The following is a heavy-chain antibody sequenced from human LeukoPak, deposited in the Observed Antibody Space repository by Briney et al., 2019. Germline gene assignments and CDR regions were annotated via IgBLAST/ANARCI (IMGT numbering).Heavy chain of an antibody. Sequence: GRSLRLSCAASGFTFGSYAMHWVRQAPGKGLEWVAVISYDGSNKYYADSVKGRFTISRDNSKNTLYLQMNSLRAEDTAVYYCASGTSMGGYYPPSFDYWGQGTLVTVSS. J-gene: IGHJ4*02. CDR1: GFTFGSYA. CDR3: ASGTSMGGYYPPSFDY. V-gene: IGHV3-30-3*01. CDR2: ISYDGSNK. D-gene: IGHD3-22*01.